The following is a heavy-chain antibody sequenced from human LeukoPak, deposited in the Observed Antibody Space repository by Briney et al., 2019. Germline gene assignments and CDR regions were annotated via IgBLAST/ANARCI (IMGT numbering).Heavy chain of an antibody. CDR3: ARIKGYSGSPFDH. D-gene: IGHD5-12*01. Sequence: KPGGSLRLSCAAYGFTFTDYYMTWLRQAPGKGLEWLSYISTTSTYTKHADSVKGRFPISRDNANNSVSLQMDSLRAEDTAVYYCARIKGYSGSPFDHWGQGILVTVSS. J-gene: IGHJ4*02. V-gene: IGHV3-11*06. CDR1: GFTFTDYY. CDR2: ISTTSTYT.